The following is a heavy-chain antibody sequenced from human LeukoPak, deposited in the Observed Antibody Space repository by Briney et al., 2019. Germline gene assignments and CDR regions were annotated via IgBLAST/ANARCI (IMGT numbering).Heavy chain of an antibody. CDR3: ARRDRPKQQLIKNWFDP. J-gene: IGHJ5*02. Sequence: SETLSLTCTVSGGSISSSSYYWGWIRQPPGKGLEWIGSIYYSGSTYYNPSLKSRVTISVDTSKNQFSLKLSSVTAADTAVYYCARRDRPKQQLIKNWFDPWGQGTLVTVSS. D-gene: IGHD6-13*01. CDR2: IYYSGST. V-gene: IGHV4-39*01. CDR1: GGSISSSSYY.